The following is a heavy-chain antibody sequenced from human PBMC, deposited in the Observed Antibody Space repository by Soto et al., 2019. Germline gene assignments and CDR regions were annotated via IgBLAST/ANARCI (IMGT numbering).Heavy chain of an antibody. V-gene: IGHV3-48*02. CDR1: GFTFSSYS. D-gene: IGHD2-21*01. J-gene: IGHJ6*02. CDR2: ISSSSSTI. CDR3: ARQDHIVVVCAKYYYYYGMDV. Sequence: EVQLVESGGGLVQPGGSLRLSCAASGFTFSSYSMNWVRQAPGKGLEWVSYISSSSSTIYYADSVKGRFTISRDNAKNSLYLQMNSLRDEDTAVYYCARQDHIVVVCAKYYYYYGMDVWGQGTTVTVSS.